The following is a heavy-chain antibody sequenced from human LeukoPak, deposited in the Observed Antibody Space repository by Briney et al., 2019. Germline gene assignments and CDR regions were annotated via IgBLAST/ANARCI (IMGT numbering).Heavy chain of an antibody. CDR3: ARGDLVTMLDY. CDR1: GGTFSSYA. J-gene: IGHJ4*02. CDR2: IIPIFGTA. V-gene: IGHV1-69*05. D-gene: IGHD3-10*01. Sequence: ASVKVSCKASGGTFSSYAISWVRQAPGQGLEWMGGIIPIFGTANYAQKFQGRVTITRDTSASTAYMELSSLRSEDTAVYYCARGDLVTMLDYWGQGTLVTVSS.